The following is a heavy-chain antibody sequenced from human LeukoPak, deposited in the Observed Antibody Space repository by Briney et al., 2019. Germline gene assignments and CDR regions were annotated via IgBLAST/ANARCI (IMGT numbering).Heavy chain of an antibody. V-gene: IGHV3-23*01. D-gene: IGHD3-3*01. J-gene: IGHJ4*02. CDR2: MTGDGAKT. CDR3: AKGGGITIFGVVIN. Sequence: GGSLRLSCAASGFTFDDYGMSWVRQAPGKGLEWVSAMTGDGAKTYYADSMKGRFTISRDNSKNTLYLQINSLGAEDTAVYYCAKGGGITIFGVVINWGQGTLVTVSS. CDR1: GFTFDDYG.